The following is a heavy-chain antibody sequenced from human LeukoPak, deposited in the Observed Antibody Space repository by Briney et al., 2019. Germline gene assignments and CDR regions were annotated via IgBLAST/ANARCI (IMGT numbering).Heavy chain of an antibody. CDR1: GGSISSSSYF. CDR2: IYYSGST. V-gene: IGHV4-39*01. Sequence: PSETLFLTCTVCGGSISSSSYFWGWIRQPPGKGLEWIGSIYYSGSTYYNPSLKSRVTISVDTSKNQFSLKLSSVTAADTAVYYCASPGARGYDSSGYYPFDYWGQGTLVTVSS. CDR3: ASPGARGYDSSGYYPFDY. D-gene: IGHD3-22*01. J-gene: IGHJ4*02.